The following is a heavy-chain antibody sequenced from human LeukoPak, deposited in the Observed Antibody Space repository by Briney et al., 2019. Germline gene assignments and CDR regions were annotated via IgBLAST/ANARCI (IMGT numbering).Heavy chain of an antibody. CDR3: ARDSYSSGHYYYYGVDV. J-gene: IGHJ6*02. V-gene: IGHV6-1*01. CDR1: GDSVSSNSAA. D-gene: IGHD6-25*01. Sequence: SQTLSLTCAISGDSVSSNSAAWNWIRQSPSRGLEWLGRTYYRSKWYNDYAVSVKGRITINPDTSKNQFSLQLNSVTPEDTAVYYCARDSYSSGHYYYYGVDVWGQGTTVTVSS. CDR2: TYYRSKWYN.